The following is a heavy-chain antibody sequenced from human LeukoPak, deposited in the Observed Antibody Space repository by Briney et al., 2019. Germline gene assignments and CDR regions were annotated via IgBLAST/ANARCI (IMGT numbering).Heavy chain of an antibody. J-gene: IGHJ3*02. CDR2: IYYSGST. CDR1: GGSISSSSYY. D-gene: IGHD5-12*01. V-gene: IGHV4-39*07. Sequence: SETLSLTCTVSGGSISSSSYYWGWIRQPPGKGLEWIGSIYYSGSTYYNPSLKSRVTISVDTSKNQFSLKLSSVTAADTAVYYCARVRILRGNAFDIWGQGTMVTVSS. CDR3: ARVRILRGNAFDI.